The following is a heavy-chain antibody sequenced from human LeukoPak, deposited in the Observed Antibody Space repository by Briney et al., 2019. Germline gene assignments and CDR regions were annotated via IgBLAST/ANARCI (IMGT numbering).Heavy chain of an antibody. D-gene: IGHD2-15*01. CDR3: ARLNPLGGGSCYDY. V-gene: IGHV3-21*01. J-gene: IGHJ4*02. Sequence: GGSLRLSCAASGFTFSSYSMNWVRQAPGKGLEWVSSISSSSSYIYYADSVKGRFTISRDNAKNSLYLQMNSLRAEDTAVYYCARLNPLGGGSCYDYWGQGTLVTVPS. CDR2: ISSSSSYI. CDR1: GFTFSSYS.